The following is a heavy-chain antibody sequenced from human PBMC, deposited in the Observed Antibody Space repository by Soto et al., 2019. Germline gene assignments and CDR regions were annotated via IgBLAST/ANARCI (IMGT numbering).Heavy chain of an antibody. J-gene: IGHJ4*02. V-gene: IGHV3-23*01. D-gene: IGHD6-19*01. CDR3: AKDVAVAGREYFDY. Sequence: LSLTCAASGFTFSSYAMSWVRQAPGKGLEWVSAISGSGGSTYYADSVKGRFTISRDNSKNTLYLQMNSLRAEDTAVYYCAKDVAVAGREYFDYWGQGTLVTVSS. CDR2: ISGSGGST. CDR1: GFTFSSYA.